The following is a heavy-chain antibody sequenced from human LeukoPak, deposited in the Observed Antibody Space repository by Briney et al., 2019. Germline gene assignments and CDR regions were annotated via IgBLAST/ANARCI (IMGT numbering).Heavy chain of an antibody. Sequence: GGSLRLSCAASGFTFSNYAMSWVRQAPGKGLQWVSAISGSGGNTYYADSVKGRFTISRDNSKNTLYLQMNSLRAEDTAVYYCAKDQDVLRYFDWLVGGSTFDYWGQGTLVTVSS. CDR3: AKDQDVLRYFDWLVGGSTFDY. J-gene: IGHJ4*02. CDR1: GFTFSNYA. V-gene: IGHV3-23*01. D-gene: IGHD3-9*01. CDR2: ISGSGGNT.